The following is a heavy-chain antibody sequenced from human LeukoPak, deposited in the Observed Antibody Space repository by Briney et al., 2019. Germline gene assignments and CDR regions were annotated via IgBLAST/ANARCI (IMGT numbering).Heavy chain of an antibody. CDR3: ARGTGSSWYIYYYYYMDV. J-gene: IGHJ6*03. CDR1: GYTFTNFG. Sequence: GASVKVSCKASGYTFTNFGISWVRQAPGQGLEWMGWISAYNGNTNYAQKLQGRVTMTTDTSTSTAYMELRSLRSDDTAVYYCARGTGSSWYIYYYYYMDVWGKGTTVTVSS. V-gene: IGHV1-18*01. CDR2: ISAYNGNT. D-gene: IGHD6-13*01.